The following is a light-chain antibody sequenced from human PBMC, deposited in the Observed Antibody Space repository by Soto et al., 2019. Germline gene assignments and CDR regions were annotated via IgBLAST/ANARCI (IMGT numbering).Light chain of an antibody. CDR1: SSNLGAGYD. CDR2: GNR. J-gene: IGLJ3*02. Sequence: QSVLTQPPSVYGAPGQRGTIPCTGNSSNLGAGYDVHWYQQLPGTAPKLVIYGNRNRPSVVPERFSGSKSGTSASLAITGLQAEDEGDYYCQAYDYSLTASVFGGGTEVTVL. CDR3: QAYDYSLTASV. V-gene: IGLV1-40*01.